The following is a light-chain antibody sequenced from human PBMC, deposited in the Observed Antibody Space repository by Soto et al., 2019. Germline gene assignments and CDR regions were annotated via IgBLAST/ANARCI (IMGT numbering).Light chain of an antibody. J-gene: IGLJ1*01. Sequence: QSVLTQSPSVSGAPGQRVTISCTGSSSNIGAGFDVHWYQQLPGTAPKLLIFDHSNRPSGVPDRFSGSKSGTSASLAITGLQPEDEADYYCQSYDGSLSGYVFGTGTKLTVL. CDR1: SSNIGAGFD. V-gene: IGLV1-40*01. CDR2: DHS. CDR3: QSYDGSLSGYV.